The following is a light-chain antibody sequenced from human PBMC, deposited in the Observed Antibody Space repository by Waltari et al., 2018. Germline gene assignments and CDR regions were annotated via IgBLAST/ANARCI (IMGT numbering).Light chain of an antibody. Sequence: DIQLTQSPSSLAASVGDRVTLTCRASQDIGGYLNWYQHQPGRAPKLLIYRTTILTTGVPSRFSGGASRTDYTLTITNLQPEDIATNYCQYYDNLPMFTFGPGTKVEIK. CDR1: QDIGGY. CDR2: RTT. CDR3: QYYDNLPMFT. J-gene: IGKJ2*01. V-gene: IGKV1-33*01.